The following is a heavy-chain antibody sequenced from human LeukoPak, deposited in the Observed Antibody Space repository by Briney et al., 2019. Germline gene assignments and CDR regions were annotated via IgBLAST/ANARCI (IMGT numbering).Heavy chain of an antibody. CDR2: INPNSCGT. CDR1: GYTFTGYY. Sequence: ASVKVSCKASGYTFTGYYMHWVRQAPGQGLEWMGWINPNSCGTNYAQKFQGRVTMTRDTSISTAYMELSRLRSDDTAVYYCAGIYYYRSGLDYWGQGTLVTVSS. D-gene: IGHD3-22*01. J-gene: IGHJ4*02. V-gene: IGHV1-2*02. CDR3: AGIYYYRSGLDY.